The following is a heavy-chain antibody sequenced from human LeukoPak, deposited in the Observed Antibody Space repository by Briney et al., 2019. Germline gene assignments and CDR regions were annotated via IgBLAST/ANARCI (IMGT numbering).Heavy chain of an antibody. CDR3: ARDYWRSIDH. J-gene: IGHJ4*02. CDR1: GFTFSSYW. CDR2: VNEDGSAK. D-gene: IGHD1-1*01. V-gene: IGHV3-7*01. Sequence: GGSLRLSCAASGFTFSSYWMIWVRQAPGKGLESVAIVNEDGSAKYYLDSVKGRFTISRDNARNSLYLEMNSLRAEDTAVYYCARDYWRSIDHWGQGTLVTVSS.